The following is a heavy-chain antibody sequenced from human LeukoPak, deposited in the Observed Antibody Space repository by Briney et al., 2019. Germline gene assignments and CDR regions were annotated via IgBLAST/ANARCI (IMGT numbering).Heavy chain of an antibody. CDR3: ARERLAARPEYYFDY. D-gene: IGHD6-6*01. J-gene: IGHJ4*01. Sequence: SQTLSLTCTVSGGSISSGDYYWSWIRQPPGKGLEWIGYIYYSGSTYYNPSLKSRVTISVDTSKNQLSLKLSSVTAADTAVYYCARERLAARPEYYFDYWGQGTLVAVSS. CDR2: IYYSGST. CDR1: GGSISSGDYY. V-gene: IGHV4-30-4*01.